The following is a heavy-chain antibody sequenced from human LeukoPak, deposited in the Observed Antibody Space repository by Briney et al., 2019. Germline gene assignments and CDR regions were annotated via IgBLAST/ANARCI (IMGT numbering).Heavy chain of an antibody. CDR1: GYTFTSYG. CDR3: ARDLGIAADLNWFDP. CDR2: TSAYNGNT. J-gene: IGHJ5*02. Sequence: ASVKVSCKASGYTFTSYGISWVRQAPGQGLEWMGWTSAYNGNTNYAQKLQGRVTMTTDTSTSTAYMELRSLGSDDTAVYYCARDLGIAADLNWFDPWGQGTLVTVSS. D-gene: IGHD6-13*01. V-gene: IGHV1-18*04.